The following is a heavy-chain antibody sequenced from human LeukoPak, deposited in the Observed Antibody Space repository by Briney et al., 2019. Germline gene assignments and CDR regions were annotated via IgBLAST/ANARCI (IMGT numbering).Heavy chain of an antibody. CDR2: IDWDDDK. J-gene: IGHJ4*02. D-gene: IGHD2-2*01. Sequence: SGPTLVNPTQTLTLTCTFSGFSFTNNGMCVTWIRQPPGKALEWLARIDWDDDKYYSASLKTRLTISKDTSKNQVVLTMTNMDPVDTATYYCGRIRGTYCSSTTCSFEDFWGQGTLVTVSS. CDR3: GRIRGTYCSSTTCSFEDF. CDR1: GFSFTNNGMC. V-gene: IGHV2-70*11.